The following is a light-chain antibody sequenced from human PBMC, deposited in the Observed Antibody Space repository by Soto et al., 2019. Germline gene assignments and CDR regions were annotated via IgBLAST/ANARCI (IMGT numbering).Light chain of an antibody. V-gene: IGKV3-15*01. J-gene: IGKJ1*01. CDR1: QSVSSN. CDR2: GAS. CDR3: QQYNNWPSWT. Sequence: EIVLTQSPGTLSLSPGERATLSCRASQSVSSNLAWYQQTPGQAPRLLIYGASTRATGIPARFSGSGSGTEFTLTISSLQSEDFAVYYCQQYNNWPSWTFGQGTKVDIK.